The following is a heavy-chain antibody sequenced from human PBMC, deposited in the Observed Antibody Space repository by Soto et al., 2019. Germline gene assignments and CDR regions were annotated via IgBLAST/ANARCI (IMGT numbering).Heavy chain of an antibody. V-gene: IGHV1-69*06. CDR1: GGTFSDDA. D-gene: IGHD1-1*01. CDR3: ARATTGTTRLFDP. CDR2: VTPVFGTT. J-gene: IGHJ5*02. Sequence: SVKVSCKASGGTFSDDAISWVRQAPGHGLEWMGGVTPVFGTTNYAQKFQGRVTITADKSRTTSYMELSSLRSEDTAVYYCARATTGTTRLFDPWGQGTLVTVSS.